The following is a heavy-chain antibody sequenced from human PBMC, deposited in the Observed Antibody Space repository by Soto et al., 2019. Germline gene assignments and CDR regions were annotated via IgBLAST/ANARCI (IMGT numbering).Heavy chain of an antibody. CDR2: IRSKANSYAT. CDR3: TSFSTVTTFAFDI. V-gene: IGHV3-73*01. J-gene: IGHJ3*02. D-gene: IGHD4-17*01. Sequence: GSLRLSCAASGFTFSGSAMHWVRQASGKGLEWVGRIRSKANSYATAYAASVKGRFTISRDDSKNTAYLQMNSLKTEDTAVYNCTSFSTVTTFAFDIWGQGTMVTVSS. CDR1: GFTFSGSA.